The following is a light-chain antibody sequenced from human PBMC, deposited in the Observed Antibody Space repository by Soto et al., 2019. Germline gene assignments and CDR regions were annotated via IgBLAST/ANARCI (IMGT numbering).Light chain of an antibody. Sequence: QSALTQPRSVSGSPRPSVTISCAGASSDVGAYDYVSWYQQHPGKAPKLMIYDVSERPSGVPDRFSGSKSGSTASLTISGLQAEDEAEYYCCSYAGNYTLVFGGGTKVTVL. J-gene: IGLJ2*01. CDR2: DVS. CDR1: SSDVGAYDY. V-gene: IGLV2-11*01. CDR3: CSYAGNYTLV.